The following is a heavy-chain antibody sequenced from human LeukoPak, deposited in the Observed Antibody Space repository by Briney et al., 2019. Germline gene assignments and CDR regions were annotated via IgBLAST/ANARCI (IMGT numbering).Heavy chain of an antibody. CDR3: ARVGPWVNPDYYYYYMDV. Sequence: PGGSLRLSCAVSGFIFSSYSMNWVRQAPGKGLEWVSYISGSGDAIFYADSVRGRFTISRDNAKNSLYLQMNSLRAEDTAVYYCARVGPWVNPDYYYYYMDVWGKGTTVTVSS. CDR1: GFIFSSYS. D-gene: IGHD1-14*01. V-gene: IGHV3-48*04. CDR2: ISGSGDAI. J-gene: IGHJ6*03.